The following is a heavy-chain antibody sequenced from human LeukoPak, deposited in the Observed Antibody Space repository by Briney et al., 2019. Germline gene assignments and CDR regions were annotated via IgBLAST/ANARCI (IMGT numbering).Heavy chain of an antibody. CDR1: GFTFSSYW. CDR2: IKQDGSEK. Sequence: GGSLRLSCAASGFTFSSYWMSWVRQAPGKGLEWVANIKQDGSEKYYVDSVKGRFTISRDNAKNSLYLQMNSLRAEDTAVYYCARGDDYVWGSYRTNDAFDIWGQGTMVTVSS. CDR3: ARGDDYVWGSYRTNDAFDI. J-gene: IGHJ3*02. V-gene: IGHV3-7*01. D-gene: IGHD3-16*02.